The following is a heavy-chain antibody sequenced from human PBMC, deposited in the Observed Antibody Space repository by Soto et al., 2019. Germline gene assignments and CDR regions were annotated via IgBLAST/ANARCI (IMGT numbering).Heavy chain of an antibody. J-gene: IGHJ4*02. V-gene: IGHV4-30-4*01. CDR2: IYYSGST. CDR1: GGSISSGDYY. D-gene: IGHD4-4*01. Sequence: SETLSLTCTVSGGSISSGDYYWSWIRQPPGKGLEWIGYIYYSGSTYYNPSLKSRVTISVDTSKNQFSLKLSSVTAADTAVYYCARYSHWNYVAYWGQGTLVTVSS. CDR3: ARYSHWNYVAY.